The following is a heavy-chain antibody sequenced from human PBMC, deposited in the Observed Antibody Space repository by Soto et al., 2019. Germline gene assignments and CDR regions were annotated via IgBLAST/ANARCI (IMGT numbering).Heavy chain of an antibody. Sequence: SETLSLTCSVSAGYLERSIYFWNWIRQPPGKGLEWIGNISYRGGSNPNPALKSSVTLSLYTFNNQFYLTLTSVTAADTAMYYCASSTFFPDSRGYHFKNLDSWGQGSLFTAPQ. CDR1: AGYLERSIYF. CDR3: ASSTFFPDSRGYHFKNLDS. D-gene: IGHD3-22*01. J-gene: IGHJ5*01. V-gene: IGHV4-61*01. CDR2: ISYRGGS.